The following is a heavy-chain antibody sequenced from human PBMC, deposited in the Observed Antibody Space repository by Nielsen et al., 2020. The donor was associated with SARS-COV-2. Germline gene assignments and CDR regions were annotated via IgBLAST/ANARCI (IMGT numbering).Heavy chain of an antibody. CDR1: GFTFDDYA. CDR2: ISWNSGSI. V-gene: IGHV3-9*01. J-gene: IGHJ4*02. CDR3: AKGRYCNSGRCSGIDY. D-gene: IGHD2/OR15-2a*01. Sequence: SLKISCAASGFTFDDYAMHWVRQAPGKGLEWVSGISWNSGSIGYVDSVKGRFTISRDNGKNSLYLQMDSLRAEDTAFYFCAKGRYCNSGRCSGIDYWGQGALVTVSS.